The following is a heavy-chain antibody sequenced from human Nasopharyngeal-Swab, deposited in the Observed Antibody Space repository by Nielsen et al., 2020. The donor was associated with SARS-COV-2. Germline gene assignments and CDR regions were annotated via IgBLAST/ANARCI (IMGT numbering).Heavy chain of an antibody. J-gene: IGHJ4*02. CDR2: IKPDGSEK. CDR3: ARIGGIAVAADGFDY. CDR1: GFTFSSYW. V-gene: IGHV3-7*05. D-gene: IGHD6-19*01. Sequence: LSLTCAASGFTFSSYWMSWVRQALGKGLEWVANIKPDGSEKYYVDSVKGRFTISRDNAKNSLYLQMNSLRAEDTAVYYCARIGGIAVAADGFDYWGQGTLVTVSS.